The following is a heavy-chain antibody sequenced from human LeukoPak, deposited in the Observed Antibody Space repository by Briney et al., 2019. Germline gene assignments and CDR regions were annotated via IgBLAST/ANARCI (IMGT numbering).Heavy chain of an antibody. CDR1: GYRFTSYW. V-gene: IGHV5-51*01. CDR3: ARHQTVAGGVEFDY. J-gene: IGHJ4*02. CDR2: IYPGDSDT. D-gene: IGHD6-19*01. Sequence: GESPKISFQGSGYRFTSYWIGWVRAMPGKGLEWMGIIYPGDSDTRYSPSFQGQVTISADKAISTAYLQWSSLKGSDTAMYYCARHQTVAGGVEFDYWGQGTLGTVSA.